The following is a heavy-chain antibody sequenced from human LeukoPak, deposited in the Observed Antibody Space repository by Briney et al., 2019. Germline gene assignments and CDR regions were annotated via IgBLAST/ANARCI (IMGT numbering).Heavy chain of an antibody. J-gene: IGHJ4*02. CDR3: AKDREAAAGYVDY. D-gene: IGHD6-13*01. CDR1: GFTFSSYG. CDR2: IKQDGSEK. V-gene: IGHV3-7*03. Sequence: GGSLRLSCAASGFTFSSYGMHWVRQAPGKGLEWVANIKQDGSEKYYVDSVKGRFTISRDNAKNSLYLQMNSLRAEDTALYYCAKDREAAAGYVDYWGQGTLVTVSS.